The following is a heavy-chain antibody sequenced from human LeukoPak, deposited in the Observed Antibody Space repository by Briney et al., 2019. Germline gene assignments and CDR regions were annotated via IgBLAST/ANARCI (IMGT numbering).Heavy chain of an antibody. CDR1: GFTFSGYA. V-gene: IGHV3-23*01. CDR3: ATAGRLSYYFDY. Sequence: GGSLRLSCAASGFTFSGYAMTWVRQAPGKGLEWVSGISGNGGSTYYADSVKGRFTISRDNSRNTLYLQMNSLRAEDTAVYYCATAGRLSYYFDYWGQGTLVTVSS. D-gene: IGHD6-6*01. J-gene: IGHJ4*02. CDR2: ISGNGGST.